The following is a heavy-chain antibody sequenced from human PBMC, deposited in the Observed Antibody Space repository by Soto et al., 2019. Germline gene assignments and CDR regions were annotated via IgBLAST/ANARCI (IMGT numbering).Heavy chain of an antibody. CDR2: IWYDGSNK. Sequence: QVQLVESGGGVVQPGRSLRLSCAASGFTFSSYGMHWVRQAPGKGLEWVAVIWYDGSNKYYADSVKGRFTISRDNSKNTLYLQMNSLRAEDTAVYYCAREGQRLWFGESDAFDIWGQGTMVTVSS. CDR1: GFTFSSYG. J-gene: IGHJ3*02. CDR3: AREGQRLWFGESDAFDI. D-gene: IGHD3-10*01. V-gene: IGHV3-33*01.